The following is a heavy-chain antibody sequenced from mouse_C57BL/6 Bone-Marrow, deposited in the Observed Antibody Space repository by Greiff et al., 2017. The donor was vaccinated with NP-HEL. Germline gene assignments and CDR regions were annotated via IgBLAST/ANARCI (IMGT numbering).Heavy chain of an antibody. Sequence: EVQLQQSGPELVKPGASVKISCKASGYTFTDYYMNWVKQSHGKSLEWIGDINPNNGGTSYNQKFKGKATLTVDKSSSTAYMELRSLTSEDSAVYYCARGGYDGYWGQGTLVTVSA. CDR2: INPNNGGT. CDR3: ARGGYDGY. D-gene: IGHD2-2*01. CDR1: GYTFTDYY. V-gene: IGHV1-26*01. J-gene: IGHJ3*01.